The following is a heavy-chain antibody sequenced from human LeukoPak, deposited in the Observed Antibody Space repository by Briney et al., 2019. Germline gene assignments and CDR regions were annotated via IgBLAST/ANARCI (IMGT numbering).Heavy chain of an antibody. Sequence: PETLSLTCTVSGASITSSSHYWGWIRQPPGKGLEWIGSLFYSGSTSYNPSLKSRVTISVDTSKNQFSLKLSSVTAADTAVYYCARQSGGATVTTIFDYWGQGTLVTVSS. CDR1: GASITSSSHY. CDR2: LFYSGST. D-gene: IGHD4-17*01. CDR3: ARQSGGATVTTIFDY. J-gene: IGHJ4*02. V-gene: IGHV4-39*01.